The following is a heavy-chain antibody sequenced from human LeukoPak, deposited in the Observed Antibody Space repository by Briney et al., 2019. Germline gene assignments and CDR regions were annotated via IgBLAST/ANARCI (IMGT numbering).Heavy chain of an antibody. CDR1: GFTFTSSA. J-gene: IGHJ1*01. V-gene: IGHV1-58*02. Sequence: ASVKVSCKASGFTFTSSAMQWVRQARGQPLEWIGWIVVGSGNTNYAQKFQERVTITRDMSTSTAYMELSSLRSEDTAVYYCAADGGTAEYFQHWGQGTLVTVSS. CDR2: IVVGSGNT. D-gene: IGHD3-16*01. CDR3: AADGGTAEYFQH.